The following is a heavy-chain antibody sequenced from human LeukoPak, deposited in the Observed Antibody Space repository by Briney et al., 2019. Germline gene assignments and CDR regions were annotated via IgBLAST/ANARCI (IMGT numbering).Heavy chain of an antibody. CDR1: GYTFTSYG. J-gene: IGHJ4*02. CDR2: ISAYNGNT. V-gene: IGHV1-18*01. Sequence: ASVKVSCKASGYTFTSYGISWVRQAPGQGLEWMGWISAYNGNTNYAQKLQGRVTMTTDTSTSTAYMELRSLRSDDTAVYYCAGVGAYEAAAGGPPPDYWGQGTLVTVSS. D-gene: IGHD6-13*01. CDR3: AGVGAYEAAAGGPPPDY.